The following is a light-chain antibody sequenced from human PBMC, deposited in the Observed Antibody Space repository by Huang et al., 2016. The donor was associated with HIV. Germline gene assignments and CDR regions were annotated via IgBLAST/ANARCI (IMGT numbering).Light chain of an antibody. CDR2: DTS. CDR1: QSIGSL. V-gene: IGKV3-11*01. J-gene: IGKJ3*01. Sequence: EIVLTQSPATLSLSPGERATLSCRASQSIGSLLAWYQQKPGQAPRPLIDDTSNRAAGIPARFSGSGSGTDFTLTISSLEPEDFAVYYCQQRSILFTFGPGTKVDIK. CDR3: QQRSILFT.